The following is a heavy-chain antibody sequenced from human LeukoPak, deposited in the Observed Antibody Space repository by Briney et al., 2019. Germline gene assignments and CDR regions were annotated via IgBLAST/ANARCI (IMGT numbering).Heavy chain of an antibody. CDR2: INHSGST. D-gene: IGHD6-13*01. CDR3: ARAQYSSSCDL. V-gene: IGHV4-34*01. CDR1: GGSFSGYY. Sequence: SETLSLTCAVYGGSFSGYYWSWIRQPPGKGLEWIGEINHSGSTNCNPSLKSRVTISVDTSKNQFSLKLSSVTAADTAAYYCARAQYSSSCDLWGQGTLVTVSS. J-gene: IGHJ5*02.